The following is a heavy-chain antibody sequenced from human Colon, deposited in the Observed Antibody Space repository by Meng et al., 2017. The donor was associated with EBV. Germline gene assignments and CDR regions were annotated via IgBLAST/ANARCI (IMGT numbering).Heavy chain of an antibody. CDR2: IYYTGST. Sequence: QVRLKVAGPGLVKPSQTLSSTCTGSGGSINSGDYYWSWIRQPPGKGLEWIGYIYYTGSTYYNPSLKSRVTISMDTSKNQFSLRLSSVTAADTAVYYCARNYYFDYWGQGTLVTVSS. J-gene: IGHJ4*02. CDR3: ARNYYFDY. V-gene: IGHV4-30-4*01. CDR1: GGSINSGDYY.